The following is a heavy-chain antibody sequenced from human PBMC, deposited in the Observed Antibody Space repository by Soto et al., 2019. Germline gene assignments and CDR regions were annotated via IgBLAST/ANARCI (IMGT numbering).Heavy chain of an antibody. V-gene: IGHV3-15*01. J-gene: IGHJ3*02. CDR1: GFTFSNAW. Sequence: GGSLRPSCAASGFTFSNAWMSWVRQAPGKGLEWVGRIKSKTDGGTTDYAAPVKGRFTISRDDSKNTLYLPMNSLKPDDTAVYYCNTYWTGNFASYDILTGASDAFDIWAQGTWSPSPQ. D-gene: IGHD3-9*01. CDR2: IKSKTDGGTT. CDR3: NTYWTGNFASYDILTGASDAFDI.